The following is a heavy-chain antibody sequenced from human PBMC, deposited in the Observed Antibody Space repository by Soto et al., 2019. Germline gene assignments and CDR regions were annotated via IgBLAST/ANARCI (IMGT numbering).Heavy chain of an antibody. V-gene: IGHV3-7*01. CDR2: IKVDGSEK. D-gene: IGHD6-13*01. CDR1: GFTFSSYW. CDR3: ARGAWYFLY. J-gene: IGHJ4*02. Sequence: EVQLVESGGGLVQPGGSLRLSCAASGFTFSSYWMSWVRQVPGKGLEWVANIKVDGSEKYCVDSVKGRFTISRDNAKNSLYLQMHSLRAEDTAVYYCARGAWYFLYWGQGALVTVSS.